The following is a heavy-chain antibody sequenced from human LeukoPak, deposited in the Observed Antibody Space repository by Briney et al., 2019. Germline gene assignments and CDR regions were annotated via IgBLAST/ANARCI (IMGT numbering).Heavy chain of an antibody. CDR1: GGSIRTYY. CDR3: ARNFDSSSPFDI. V-gene: IGHV4-59*01. Sequence: SETLSLTCTVSGGSIRTYYWSWIRQPPGKGLECIGYVYYTGSTNYNPSLKSRVTVSIDTSKNQFSLRLTSVTAADTAVYYCARNFDSSSPFDIWGQGAMVTVSS. CDR2: VYYTGST. D-gene: IGHD6-19*01. J-gene: IGHJ3*02.